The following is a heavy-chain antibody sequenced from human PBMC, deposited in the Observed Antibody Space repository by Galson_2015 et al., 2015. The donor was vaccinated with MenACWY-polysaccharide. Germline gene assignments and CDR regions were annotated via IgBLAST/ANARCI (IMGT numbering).Heavy chain of an antibody. CDR2: ISSSGTTI. CDR1: GFTFSDYY. CDR3: AGLVDGAIEY. D-gene: IGHD5-18*01. J-gene: IGHJ4*02. Sequence: SLRLSCAVSGFTFSDYYMSWIRQVPGKGLEWASYISSSGTTIYYADSVKGRFTISRDNARKSLYLQMNSLRVEDTAVYYCAGLVDGAIEYWGQGILVTVSS. V-gene: IGHV3-11*01.